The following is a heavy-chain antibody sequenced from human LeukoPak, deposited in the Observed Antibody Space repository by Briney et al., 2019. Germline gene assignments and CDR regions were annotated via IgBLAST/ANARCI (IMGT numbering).Heavy chain of an antibody. CDR3: ARNKWELLGQAFDI. J-gene: IGHJ3*02. V-gene: IGHV3-23*01. CDR2: ISGSGDST. Sequence: AISGSGDSTYYPDSVKGRFTISRDNSKNSLYLQMNSLRAEDTAVYYCARNKWELLGQAFDIWGQGTMVTVSS. D-gene: IGHD1-26*01.